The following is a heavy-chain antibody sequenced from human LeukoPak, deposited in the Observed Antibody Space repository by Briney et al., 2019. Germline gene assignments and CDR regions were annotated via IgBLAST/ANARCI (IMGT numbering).Heavy chain of an antibody. CDR3: AREASGSWFDP. D-gene: IGHD3-10*01. CDR1: GYTFTSYY. Sequence: ASVKVSCKASGYTFTSYYMHWVRQAPGQGLEWMGWINTNTGNPTYAQGFTGRFVFSLDTSVSTAYLQISSLKAEDTAVYYCAREASGSWFDPWGQGTLVTVSS. J-gene: IGHJ5*02. V-gene: IGHV7-4-1*02. CDR2: INTNTGNP.